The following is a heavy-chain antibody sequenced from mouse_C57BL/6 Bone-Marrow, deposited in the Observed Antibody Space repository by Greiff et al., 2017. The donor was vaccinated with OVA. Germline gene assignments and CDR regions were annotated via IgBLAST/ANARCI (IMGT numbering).Heavy chain of an antibody. J-gene: IGHJ3*01. CDR3: ARSAPEFAY. Sequence: VQVVESGAELARPGASVKLSCKASGYTFTSYGISWVKQRTGQGLEWIGEIYPRSGNTYYNEKFKGKATLTADKSSSTAYMELRSLTSEDSAVYFCARSAPEFAYWGQGTLVTVSA. CDR2: IYPRSGNT. CDR1: GYTFTSYG. V-gene: IGHV1-81*01.